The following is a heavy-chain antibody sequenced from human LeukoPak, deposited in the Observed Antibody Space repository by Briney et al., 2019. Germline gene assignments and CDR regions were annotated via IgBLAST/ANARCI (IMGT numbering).Heavy chain of an antibody. D-gene: IGHD3-22*01. CDR1: GFTFSSYA. CDR2: ISGSGGST. CDR3: AKCERGSSGYYFLVTYYFDY. V-gene: IGHV3-23*01. Sequence: PGGSLRLSCAASGFTFSSYAMSWVRQAPGKGLEWVSAISGSGGSTYYADSVKGRFTISRDNSKSTLYLQMNSLRAEDTAVYYCAKCERGSSGYYFLVTYYFDYWGQGTLVTVSS. J-gene: IGHJ4*02.